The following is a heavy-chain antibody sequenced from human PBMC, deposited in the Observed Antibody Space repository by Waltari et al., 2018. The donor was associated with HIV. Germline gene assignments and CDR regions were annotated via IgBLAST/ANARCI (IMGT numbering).Heavy chain of an antibody. D-gene: IGHD3-16*01. Sequence: EVQLVQSGAEVKKSGESRKISCQGSGYSFTNYWIGWVRQMPGKGMEWMGIVYPADSDTSYSPSSQGQVTIAADKSISTAYLQCSSLKASDSAIYYCVRQFGDQWGQGSLVTVSS. J-gene: IGHJ4*02. CDR1: GYSFTNYW. CDR2: VYPADSDT. CDR3: VRQFGDQ. V-gene: IGHV5-51*01.